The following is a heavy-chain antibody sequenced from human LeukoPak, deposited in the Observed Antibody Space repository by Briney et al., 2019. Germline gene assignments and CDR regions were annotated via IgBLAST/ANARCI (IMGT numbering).Heavy chain of an antibody. V-gene: IGHV4-59*01. Sequence: SETLSLTCTVSGGSISSYYWSWIRQPPGKGLEWIGYIYYSGSTNYNPSLKSRVTISVDTSKNQFSLKLSSVTAADTAVCYCAGAYSSNAFDIWGQGTMVTVSS. CDR2: IYYSGST. CDR3: AGAYSSNAFDI. J-gene: IGHJ3*02. D-gene: IGHD6-13*01. CDR1: GGSISSYY.